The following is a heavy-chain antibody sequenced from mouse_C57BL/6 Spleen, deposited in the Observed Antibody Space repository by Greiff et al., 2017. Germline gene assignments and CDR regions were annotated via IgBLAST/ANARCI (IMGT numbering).Heavy chain of an antibody. D-gene: IGHD2-5*01. CDR3: SRLAYYSNPWFAY. J-gene: IGHJ3*01. CDR1: GFSLSTFGMG. V-gene: IGHV8-8*01. CDR2: IWWDDDK. Sequence: QVTLKVCGPGILQPSQTLSLTCSFSGFSLSTFGMGVGWIRQPSGKGLEWLAHIWWDDDKYYNPALKSRLTISKDTSKNHVFLKIANVDTADTATYYCSRLAYYSNPWFAYWGQGTLVTVSA.